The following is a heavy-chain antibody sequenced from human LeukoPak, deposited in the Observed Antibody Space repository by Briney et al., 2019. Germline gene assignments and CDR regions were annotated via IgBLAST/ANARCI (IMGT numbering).Heavy chain of an antibody. CDR3: TSPKRYGDDGNDY. D-gene: IGHD4-17*01. V-gene: IGHV3-73*01. CDR1: GFSFSGSA. Sequence: PGGSLKLSCAASGFSFSGSAIHWVRQASGKGLEWIGRIRSKANNYATAYAASVNGRFTISRNDSKNTAYLQLNSLKTEDTAVYYCTSPKRYGDDGNDYWGQGTLVTVSS. J-gene: IGHJ4*02. CDR2: IRSKANNYAT.